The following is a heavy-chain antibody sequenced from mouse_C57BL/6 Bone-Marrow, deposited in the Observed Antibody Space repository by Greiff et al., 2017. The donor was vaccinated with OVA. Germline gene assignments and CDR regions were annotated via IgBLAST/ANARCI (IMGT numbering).Heavy chain of an antibody. Sequence: VQLQQSGPVLVKPGASVKMSRKASGYTFTDYYMNWVKQSHGKSLEWIGVINPYNGGTSYNQKFKGKATLTVDKSSSTAYMELNSLTSEDSAVYYCARSGTWFAYWGQGTLVTVSA. CDR1: GYTFTDYY. D-gene: IGHD3-1*01. CDR3: ARSGTWFAY. CDR2: INPYNGGT. J-gene: IGHJ3*01. V-gene: IGHV1-19*01.